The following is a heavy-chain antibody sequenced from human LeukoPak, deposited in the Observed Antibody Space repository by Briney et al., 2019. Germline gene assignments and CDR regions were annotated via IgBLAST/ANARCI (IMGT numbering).Heavy chain of an antibody. CDR2: ITWNSNSI. CDR3: AKDMVVWFGELAFDY. V-gene: IGHV3-9*01. CDR1: GLDLDDFA. Sequence: PGGSLRLSCAASGLDLDDFAMHWVRQRPGKGLEWVSGITWNSNSIAYADSVKGRFTISRDNSKNSLYLQMNSLRPEDTGIYYCAKDMVVWFGELAFDYWGQGTLVTVSS. J-gene: IGHJ4*02. D-gene: IGHD3-10*01.